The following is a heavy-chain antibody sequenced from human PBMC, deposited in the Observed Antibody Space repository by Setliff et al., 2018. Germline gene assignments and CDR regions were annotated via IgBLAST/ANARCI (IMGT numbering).Heavy chain of an antibody. J-gene: IGHJ5*02. D-gene: IGHD3-10*01. CDR3: ALNPSWFGELFAWFDP. Sequence: WKTLSLTCTVSGGSISSSSYYWGWIRQPPGKGLEWIGSIYYSGSTYYNPSLKSRVTISVDTSKNQFSLKLSSVTAADTAVYYCALNPSWFGELFAWFDPWGQGTLVTVSS. CDR2: IYYSGST. CDR1: GGSISSSSYY. V-gene: IGHV4-39*01.